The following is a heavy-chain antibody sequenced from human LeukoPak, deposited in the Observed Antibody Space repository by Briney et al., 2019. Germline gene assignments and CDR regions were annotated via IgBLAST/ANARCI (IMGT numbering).Heavy chain of an antibody. CDR1: GGPINSYY. Sequence: PSETLSLTCTVSGGPINSYYWSWIRQPAGRGLEWIGEINHSGRTDYNPSLKSRVTISVDTSKNQFSLKLSSVTAADTAVYYCARRTAMVTSSHKGWFDPWGQGTLVTVSS. CDR3: ARRTAMVTSSHKGWFDP. CDR2: INHSGRT. V-gene: IGHV4-34*01. J-gene: IGHJ5*02. D-gene: IGHD5-18*01.